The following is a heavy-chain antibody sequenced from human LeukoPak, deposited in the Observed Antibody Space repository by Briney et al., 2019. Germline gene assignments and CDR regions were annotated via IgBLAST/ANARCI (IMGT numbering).Heavy chain of an antibody. V-gene: IGHV1-69*05. D-gene: IGHD6-19*01. CDR3: ARDGGGIAVAGAYYFDY. CDR2: IIPIFGTA. J-gene: IGHJ4*02. Sequence: GASVKVSCKASGGTFSSYAISWVRQAPGQGLEWMGRIIPIFGTANYAQKFQGRVTITTDESTSTAYMELSSLRSEDTAVYYCARDGGGIAVAGAYYFDYWGQGTLVTVSS. CDR1: GGTFSSYA.